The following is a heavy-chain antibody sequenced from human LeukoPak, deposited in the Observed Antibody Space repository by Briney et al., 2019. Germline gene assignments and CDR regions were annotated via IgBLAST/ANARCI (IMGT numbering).Heavy chain of an antibody. CDR1: GGSISSYY. CDR3: ARYDYYDSSGYFTGPFFDY. Sequence: KTSETLSLTCTVSGGSISSYYWSWIRQPPGKGLEWIGYIYYSGSTNYNPSLKSRVTISVDTSKNQFSLKLSSVTAADTAVYYCARYDYYDSSGYFTGPFFDYWGQGTLVTVSS. V-gene: IGHV4-59*01. J-gene: IGHJ4*02. CDR2: IYYSGST. D-gene: IGHD3-22*01.